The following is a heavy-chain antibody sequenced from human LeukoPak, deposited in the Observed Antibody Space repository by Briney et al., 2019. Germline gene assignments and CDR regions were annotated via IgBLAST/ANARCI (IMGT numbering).Heavy chain of an antibody. J-gene: IGHJ4*02. CDR3: ARGASSGWYGGFDY. CDR1: GFTFSSYG. Sequence: QPGGSLRLSCAASGFTFSSYGMHWVRQAPGKGLEWVAVIWYDGSNKYYADSVKGRFTISRDNSKNTLYLQMNSLRAEDTAVYYCARGASSGWYGGFDYWGQGTLVTVSS. D-gene: IGHD6-19*01. V-gene: IGHV3-33*01. CDR2: IWYDGSNK.